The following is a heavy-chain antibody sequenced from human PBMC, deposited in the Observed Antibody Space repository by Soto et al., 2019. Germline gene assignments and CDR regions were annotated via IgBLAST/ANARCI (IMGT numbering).Heavy chain of an antibody. CDR2: IYHSGST. Sequence: PSENLSLTCAVSGGSISSGGYSWSWIRQPPGKGLEWIGYIYHSGSTYYNPSLKSRVTISVDRSKNQFSLKLSSVTAADTAVYYVARAVRSGYYLHDRGQGAQVTVSS. J-gene: IGHJ4*01. CDR3: ARAVRSGYYLHD. V-gene: IGHV4-30-2*01. D-gene: IGHD3-22*01. CDR1: GGSISSGGYS.